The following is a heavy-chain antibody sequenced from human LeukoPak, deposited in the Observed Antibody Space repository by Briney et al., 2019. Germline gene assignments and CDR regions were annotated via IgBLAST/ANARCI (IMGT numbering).Heavy chain of an antibody. CDR1: GYSISSGYY. CDR3: ARIPYYYDSSGYYYVDY. Sequence: SETLSLTCAVSGYSISSGYYWGWIRLPPGKGLEWIGSIYHSGSTYYNPSLKSRVTISVDTSKNQFSLKLSSVTAADTAVYYCARIPYYYDSSGYYYVDYWGQGTLVTVSS. CDR2: IYHSGST. D-gene: IGHD3-22*01. V-gene: IGHV4-38-2*01. J-gene: IGHJ4*02.